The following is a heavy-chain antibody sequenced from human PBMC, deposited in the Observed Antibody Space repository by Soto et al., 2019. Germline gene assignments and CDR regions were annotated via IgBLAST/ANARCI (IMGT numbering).Heavy chain of an antibody. CDR2: IIPIFCTA. D-gene: IGHD2-21*02. CDR3: ASDRGECGGDCPIRGSYNNWFDP. Sequence: QVQLVQSGAEVKKPGSSVKVSCKASGGTFSSYAISWVRQAPGQGLEWMGGIIPIFCTANYEQKFQGRVTITADESTSTAYMELSSLRSEDTAVYYCASDRGECGGDCPIRGSYNNWFDPWGQGTLVTVSS. CDR1: GGTFSSYA. V-gene: IGHV1-69*01. J-gene: IGHJ5*02.